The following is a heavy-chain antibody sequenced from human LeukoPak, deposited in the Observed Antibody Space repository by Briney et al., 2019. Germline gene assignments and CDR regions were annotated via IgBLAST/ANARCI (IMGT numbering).Heavy chain of an antibody. Sequence: GGSLRLSCAASGFTFSSYAMSWVRQAPGKGLEWVSAISGSGGSTYYADSVKGRFTISRDNPKNTLYLQMNSLRAEDTAVYYCAKGITMVRGEQNGMDVWGQGTTVTVSS. CDR2: ISGSGGST. J-gene: IGHJ6*02. V-gene: IGHV3-23*01. D-gene: IGHD3-10*01. CDR1: GFTFSSYA. CDR3: AKGITMVRGEQNGMDV.